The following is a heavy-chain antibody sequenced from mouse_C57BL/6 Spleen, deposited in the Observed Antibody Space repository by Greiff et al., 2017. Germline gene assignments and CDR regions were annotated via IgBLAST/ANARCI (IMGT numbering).Heavy chain of an antibody. CDR3: AKNGVSGYAMDY. Sequence: VQVVESGPGLVQPSQSLSITCTVSGFSLTSYGVHWVRQSPGKGLEWLGVIWRGGSTDYNAAFMSRLSITKDNSKSQVFCKLNSLQADDTAIYYCAKNGVSGYAMDYWGQGTSVTVSS. CDR1: GFSLTSYG. J-gene: IGHJ4*01. CDR2: IWRGGST. D-gene: IGHD1-3*01. V-gene: IGHV2-5*01.